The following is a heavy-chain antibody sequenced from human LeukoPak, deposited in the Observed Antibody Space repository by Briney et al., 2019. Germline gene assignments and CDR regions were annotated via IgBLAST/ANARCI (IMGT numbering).Heavy chain of an antibody. CDR2: INPNSGGT. CDR3: ARDLSIAAPGTDFDY. V-gene: IGHV1-2*02. J-gene: IGHJ4*02. Sequence: ASVKVSYKASGYTFTGYSVHWVRQAPGQGLEWMGWINPNSGGTKYALKFQGRVTMTRDTSISTAYMELSRLTSDDTAVYYCARDLSIAAPGTDFDYWGQGTLVTVSS. CDR1: GYTFTGYS. D-gene: IGHD6-13*01.